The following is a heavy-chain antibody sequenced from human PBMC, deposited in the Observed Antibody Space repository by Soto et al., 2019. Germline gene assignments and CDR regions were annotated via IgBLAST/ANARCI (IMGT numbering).Heavy chain of an antibody. CDR2: IYTSGST. J-gene: IGHJ6*02. V-gene: IGHV4-4*07. D-gene: IGHD3-10*01. CDR3: ARGGLYYGSSMDV. CDR1: GGSISSYY. Sequence: QVQLQESGPGLVKPSETLSLTCTVSGGSISSYYWSWIRQPCGKGLEWIGRIYTSGSTNYNPSLKSRVTMSVDTSTNQFSLKLRSVTAADTAVYYCARGGLYYGSSMDVWGQGTTVTVSS.